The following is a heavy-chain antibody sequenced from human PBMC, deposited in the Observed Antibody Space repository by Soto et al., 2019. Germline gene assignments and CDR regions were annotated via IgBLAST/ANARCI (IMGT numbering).Heavy chain of an antibody. J-gene: IGHJ4*02. D-gene: IGHD2-2*02. V-gene: IGHV4-34*01. CDR2: INHSGST. CDR3: ARGTPRGAARPYFDY. Sequence: SETLSLTCAVYGGSFSGYYWSWIRQPPGKGLEWIGEINHSGSTNYNPSLKSRVTISVDTSKNQFSLKLSSVTAADTAVYYCARGTPRGAARPYFDYWGQGTLVTVSS. CDR1: GGSFSGYY.